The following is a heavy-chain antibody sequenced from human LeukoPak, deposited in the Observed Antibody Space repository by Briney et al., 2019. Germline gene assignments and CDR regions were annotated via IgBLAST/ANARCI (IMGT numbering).Heavy chain of an antibody. CDR1: GGTFSSYA. CDR2: IIPIFGTA. D-gene: IGHD3-22*01. Sequence: SVKVSCKAPGGTFSSYAISWVRQAPGQGLEWMGGIIPIFGTANYAQKFQGRVTITADESTSTAYMELSSLRSEDTAVYYCARVLHYDSSGYYYYCYYYMDVWGKGTTVTVSS. V-gene: IGHV1-69*13. J-gene: IGHJ6*03. CDR3: ARVLHYDSSGYYYYCYYYMDV.